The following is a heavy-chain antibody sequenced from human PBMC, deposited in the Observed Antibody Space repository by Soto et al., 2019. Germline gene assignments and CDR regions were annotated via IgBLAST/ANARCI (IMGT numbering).Heavy chain of an antibody. CDR3: ARHVYYDVLKKNY. D-gene: IGHD3-9*01. CDR2: INAGNGNT. J-gene: IGHJ4*02. V-gene: IGHV1-3*01. CDR1: GYTFTSYA. Sequence: GASVKVSCKASGYTFTSYAMHWVRQAPGQRLEWMGWINAGNGNTKYSQKFQGRVTISADTSISTAYLEWSSLKASDTAIYYCARHVYYDVLKKNYWGQGTLVTVSS.